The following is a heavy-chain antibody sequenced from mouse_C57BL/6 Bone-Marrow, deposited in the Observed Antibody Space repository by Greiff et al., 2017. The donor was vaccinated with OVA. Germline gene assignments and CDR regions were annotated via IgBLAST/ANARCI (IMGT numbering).Heavy chain of an antibody. Sequence: QVQLQQSGPELVKPGASVKISCKASGYAFSSSWMNWVKQRPGKGLEWIGRIYPGDGDTNYNGKFKGKATLTADKSSSTAYMQLSSLTSEDSAVYFCARSEGLSFAYWGQGTLVTVSA. V-gene: IGHV1-82*01. J-gene: IGHJ3*01. D-gene: IGHD1-1*01. CDR2: IYPGDGDT. CDR1: GYAFSSSW. CDR3: ARSEGLSFAY.